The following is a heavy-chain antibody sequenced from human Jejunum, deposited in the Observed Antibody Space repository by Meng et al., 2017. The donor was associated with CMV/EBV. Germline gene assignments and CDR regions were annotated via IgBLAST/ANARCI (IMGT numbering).Heavy chain of an antibody. Sequence: CAASGFTFSSYSMNWVRQAPGKGLEWVSYISGDSGTIYYADSVKGRFTISRDNAKSSLYLQMNTLRAEDAAVYYCARGKDWTYFDYWGQGTLVTVSS. J-gene: IGHJ4*02. D-gene: IGHD3/OR15-3a*01. CDR3: ARGKDWTYFDY. CDR2: ISGDSGTI. V-gene: IGHV3-48*04. CDR1: GFTFSSYS.